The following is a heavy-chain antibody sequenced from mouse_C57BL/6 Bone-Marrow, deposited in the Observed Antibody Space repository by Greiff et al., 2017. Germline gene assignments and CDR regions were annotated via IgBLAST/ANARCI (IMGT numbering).Heavy chain of an antibody. CDR3: ATHCHTPHYDYGGGFDY. CDR2: INSDGGST. V-gene: IGHV5-2*03. D-gene: IGHD2-4*01. CDR1: EYEFPSHD. J-gene: IGHJ2*01. Sequence: EVMLVESGGGLVQPGESLKLSCESNEYEFPSHDMSWVRKTPEKRLELVAAINSDGGSTYYPDTMERRFIIARDNTKKTLYLQMSSLRSEDTALYYCATHCHTPHYDYGGGFDYWGQGTTLTVSS.